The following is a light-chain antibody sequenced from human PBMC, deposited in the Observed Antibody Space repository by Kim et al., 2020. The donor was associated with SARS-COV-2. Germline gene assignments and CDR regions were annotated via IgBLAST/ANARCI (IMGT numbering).Light chain of an antibody. CDR1: SLRSYY. Sequence: ALGQAVRITCRGDSLRSYYASWYQQKTGQAPVLVIYGKNNRPSGIPDRFSGSGSGNTASLTITGAQAEDEADYYCNSRDSSGNLVVFGGGTKLTVL. V-gene: IGLV3-19*01. CDR2: GKN. CDR3: NSRDSSGNLVV. J-gene: IGLJ2*01.